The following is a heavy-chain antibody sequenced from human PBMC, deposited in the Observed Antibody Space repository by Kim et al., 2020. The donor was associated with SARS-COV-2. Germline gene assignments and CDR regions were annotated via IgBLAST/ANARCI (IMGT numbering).Heavy chain of an antibody. CDR3: ARYDAPPVDPTPTGMDV. CDR2: IWYDGSNK. CDR1: GFTFSSYG. J-gene: IGHJ6*02. Sequence: GGSLRLSCAASGFTFSSYGMHWVRQAPGKGLEWVAVIWYDGSNKYYADSVKGRFTISRDNSKNTLYLQMNSLRAEDTAVYYCARYDAPPVDPTPTGMDVWGQGTTVTVSS. V-gene: IGHV3-33*01. D-gene: IGHD3-3*01.